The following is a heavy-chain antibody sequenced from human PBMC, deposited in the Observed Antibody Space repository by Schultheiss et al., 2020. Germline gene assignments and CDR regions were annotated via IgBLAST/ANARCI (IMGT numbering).Heavy chain of an antibody. J-gene: IGHJ4*02. Sequence: GGSLRLSCAASGFTFSTYWMHWVRQAPGKGLEWVSRVNSDGSATTYADSVKGRFTISRDNAKNTLFLHMSSLRAADTAVYYCAKLNYGYIHYWGQGTLVTGSS. CDR1: GFTFSTYW. D-gene: IGHD5-24*01. CDR3: AKLNYGYIHY. V-gene: IGHV3-74*01. CDR2: VNSDGSAT.